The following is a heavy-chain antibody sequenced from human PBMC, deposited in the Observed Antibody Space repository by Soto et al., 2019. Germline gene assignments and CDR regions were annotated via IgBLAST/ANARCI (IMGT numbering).Heavy chain of an antibody. J-gene: IGHJ4*02. V-gene: IGHV1-3*01. CDR3: ARAYCSRTSCLSPFDF. CDR1: GYTFTSYE. D-gene: IGHD2-2*01. Sequence: ASVKVSCKASGYTFTSYEIHWVRQAPGQRLEWMGWISAANGSTKYSQKFQDRLTITRDTSASTAYMELSGLRSEDTAMFYCARAYCSRTSCLSPFDFWGQGTPVTVSS. CDR2: ISAANGST.